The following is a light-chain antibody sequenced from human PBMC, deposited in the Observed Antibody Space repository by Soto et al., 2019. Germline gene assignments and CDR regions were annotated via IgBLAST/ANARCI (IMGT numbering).Light chain of an antibody. CDR2: GAS. CDR3: QQYNNRPAT. J-gene: IGKJ1*01. V-gene: IGKV3-15*01. Sequence: EIVMTQSPATLSVSPGERATLSCRASQSVSSNLAWYQQKPGEAPRLLIYGASTTATGIPARFSGSGSGTEFTLTISSLQSEDFAVYYCQQYNNRPATFGQGTKVEIK. CDR1: QSVSSN.